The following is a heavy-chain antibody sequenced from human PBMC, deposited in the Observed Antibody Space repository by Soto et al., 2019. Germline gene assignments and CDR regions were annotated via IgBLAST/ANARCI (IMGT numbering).Heavy chain of an antibody. CDR1: GFTFSSYA. V-gene: IGHV3-23*01. D-gene: IGHD3-22*01. CDR3: AKFRDSSGYHEAFDS. CDR2: ISGSGGST. Sequence: EVQLLESGGGLVQPGGSLRLSCAASGFTFSSYAMSWVRQAPGKGLEWVSAISGSGGSTYYADSVKGRFTISRDNTNNTQYMQMNSLKAEDMAVYYCAKFRDSSGYHEAFDSWGQGTLVTDS. J-gene: IGHJ4*02.